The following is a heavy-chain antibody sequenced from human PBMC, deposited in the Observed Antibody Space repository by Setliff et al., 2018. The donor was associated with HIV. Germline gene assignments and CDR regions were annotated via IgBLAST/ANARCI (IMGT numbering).Heavy chain of an antibody. CDR3: ARGRGSSWYKH. Sequence: SETLSLTCTVSGGSISSSNYYWGWVRQPPGKGLEWIGSIYYSGNAYYNPSLKSRVTISVDTSENQFSLKLSSVTAADTAVYYCARGRGSSWYKHWGQGTLVTVSS. J-gene: IGHJ1*01. CDR1: GGSISSSNYY. V-gene: IGHV4-39*01. CDR2: IYYSGNA. D-gene: IGHD6-13*01.